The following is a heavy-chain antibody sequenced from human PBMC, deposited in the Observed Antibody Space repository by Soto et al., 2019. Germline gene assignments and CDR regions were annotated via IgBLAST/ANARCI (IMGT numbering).Heavy chain of an antibody. CDR3: ARWGSGSRQGFDP. CDR2: IYYSGST. V-gene: IGHV4-31*03. D-gene: IGHD3-16*01. J-gene: IGHJ5*02. CDR1: GGSISSGDYY. Sequence: QVQLQESGPGLVKPSQTLSLTCTVSGGSISSGDYYWSWIRQHPGKGLEWIGYIYYSGSTYYNPSLKSRVTRAVDTSKNQFYLKLSSVTAADTAVYYCARWGSGSRQGFDPWGQGTLVTVSS.